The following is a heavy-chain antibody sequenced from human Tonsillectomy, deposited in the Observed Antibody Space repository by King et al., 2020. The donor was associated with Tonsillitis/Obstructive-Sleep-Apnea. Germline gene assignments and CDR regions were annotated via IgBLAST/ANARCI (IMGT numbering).Heavy chain of an antibody. J-gene: IGHJ4*02. D-gene: IGHD3-16*01. CDR2: IYPGDSDA. Sequence: QLVQSGAEVKKPGESLKISCTGSGYSFNTYWIGWVRQMPGKGLEWMGVIYPGDSDARYSTSFQGQVTISADKSINTAYLQWSSLKASDTAVYYCARQFVDDYFDYWGQGTLLTVSS. V-gene: IGHV5-51*01. CDR3: ARQFVDDYFDY. CDR1: GYSFNTYW.